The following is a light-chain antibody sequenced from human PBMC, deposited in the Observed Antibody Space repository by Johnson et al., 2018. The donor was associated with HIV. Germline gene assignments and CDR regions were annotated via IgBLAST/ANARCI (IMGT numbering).Light chain of an antibody. CDR3: GTWDSSLSAYV. V-gene: IGLV1-51*01. CDR2: DNN. Sequence: QSVLTQPPSVSAAPGQKVNISCSGSSSNIGNNYVSWYQQLPGTAPKLLIYDNNKRPSGIPDRFSGSKSGTSATLGITGLQTGHEADYYCGTWDSSLSAYVFGTGRKVTV. J-gene: IGLJ1*01. CDR1: SSNIGNNY.